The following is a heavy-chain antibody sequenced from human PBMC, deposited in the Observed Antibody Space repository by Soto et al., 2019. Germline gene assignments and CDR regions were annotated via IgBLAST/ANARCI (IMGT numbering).Heavy chain of an antibody. D-gene: IGHD4-17*01. V-gene: IGHV4-59*01. CDR2: IYYSGST. CDR1: GGSISSYY. CDR3: ARDLTTVTKSGYYYYGMDV. Sequence: PSETLSLTCTVSGGSISSYYWSWIRQPPGKGLEWIGYIYYSGSTNYNPSLKSRVTISVDTSKNQFSLKLSSVTAADTAVYYCARDLTTVTKSGYYYYGMDVWGQGTTVTVSS. J-gene: IGHJ6*02.